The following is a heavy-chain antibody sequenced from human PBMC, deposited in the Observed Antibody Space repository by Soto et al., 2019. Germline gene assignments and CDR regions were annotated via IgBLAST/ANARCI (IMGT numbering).Heavy chain of an antibody. D-gene: IGHD3-3*01. CDR2: IGTAGDT. CDR3: ARESPSYYDFWSGYYYYYGMDV. Sequence: PGGSLRLSCAASGFTFSSYDMHWVRQATGKGLEWVSAIGTAGDTYYPGSVKGRFTISRENAKNSLYLQMNSLRAGDTAVYYCARESPSYYDFWSGYYYYYGMDVWGQGTTVTVSS. V-gene: IGHV3-13*01. J-gene: IGHJ6*02. CDR1: GFTFSSYD.